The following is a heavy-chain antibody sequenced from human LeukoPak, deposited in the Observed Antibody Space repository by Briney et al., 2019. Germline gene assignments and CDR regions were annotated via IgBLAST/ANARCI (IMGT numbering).Heavy chain of an antibody. D-gene: IGHD2-15*01. V-gene: IGHV3-23*01. CDR2: ISGSGGST. Sequence: PAGSLRLSCAASGFTFSSYAMSWVRQAPGKGLEWVSGISGSGGSTYYADSVKGRFTISRDNSKNTVYLQMNSLRAEDTAVYYCAQVGRSYYFDYWGQGTLVTVCS. CDR1: GFTFSSYA. CDR3: AQVGRSYYFDY. J-gene: IGHJ4*02.